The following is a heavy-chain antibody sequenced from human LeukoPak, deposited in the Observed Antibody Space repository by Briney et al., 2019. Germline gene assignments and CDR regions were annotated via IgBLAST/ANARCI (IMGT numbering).Heavy chain of an antibody. CDR1: GFTFSSCG. D-gene: IGHD3-9*01. Sequence: PGGSLRLSCAASGFTFSSCGMHWVRQAPGKGLEWVAFIRYDGSNKYYADSVKGRFTISRDNSKNTLYLQMNSLRAEDTAVYYCAKGGYFDIGNWFDPWGQGTLVTVSS. CDR2: IRYDGSNK. J-gene: IGHJ5*02. V-gene: IGHV3-30*02. CDR3: AKGGYFDIGNWFDP.